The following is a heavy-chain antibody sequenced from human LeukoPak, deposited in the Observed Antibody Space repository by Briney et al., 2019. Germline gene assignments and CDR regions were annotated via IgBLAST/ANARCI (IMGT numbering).Heavy chain of an antibody. D-gene: IGHD5-12*01. CDR3: AAGDPWHLLDY. CDR1: GYTLTELS. J-gene: IGHJ4*02. Sequence: ASVKVSCKVSGYTLTELSMHWVRQAPGEGLEWMGGFDLGDGETIFAQKFQGRVTMTEDTSTDTAYMELRSLTSEDTAVYYCAAGDPWHLLDYWGQGTLVTVSS. CDR2: FDLGDGET. V-gene: IGHV1-24*01.